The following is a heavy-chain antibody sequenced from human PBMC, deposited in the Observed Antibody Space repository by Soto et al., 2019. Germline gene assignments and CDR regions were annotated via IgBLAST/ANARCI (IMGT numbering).Heavy chain of an antibody. J-gene: IGHJ6*02. D-gene: IGHD3-22*01. CDR2: IYYSGST. V-gene: IGHV4-59*01. CDR3: ARADYDSSGYYEDYYYYGMDV. Sequence: SETLCLTCTVSGGSISSYYWSWIRQPPGKGLEWIGYIYYSGSTNYNPSLKSRVTISVDTSKNQFSLKLSSVTAADTAVYYCARADYDSSGYYEDYYYYGMDVWGQGTTVTVSS. CDR1: GGSISSYY.